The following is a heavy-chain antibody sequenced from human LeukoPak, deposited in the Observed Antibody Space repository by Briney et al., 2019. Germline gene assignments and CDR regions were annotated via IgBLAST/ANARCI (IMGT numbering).Heavy chain of an antibody. Sequence: GGSLRLSCAASGFTFSDYAMSWVRQAPGKGLEWVSFIINSGGRTYYSDSVKGRFTIYRVNSKNTLYLQMNSLRAEDTAVYYCAKLGYCSSSTCYEFDRFDPWGQGTLVTVSS. D-gene: IGHD2-2*01. CDR1: GFTFSDYA. V-gene: IGHV3-23*01. CDR2: IINSGGRT. J-gene: IGHJ5*02. CDR3: AKLGYCSSSTCYEFDRFDP.